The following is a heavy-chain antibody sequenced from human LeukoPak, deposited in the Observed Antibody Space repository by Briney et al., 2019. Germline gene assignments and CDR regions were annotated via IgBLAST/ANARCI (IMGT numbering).Heavy chain of an antibody. CDR3: AREGNGDIDLDY. V-gene: IGHV3-74*01. CDR2: INSDGSTT. J-gene: IGHJ4*02. D-gene: IGHD5-24*01. CDR1: GFRFSSYW. Sequence: PGGSLRLSGAASGFRFSSYWMHWVRQAPGKGLVWVSHINSDGSTTSYADSVKGRFTISRDNAKNTVYLQMNSLRAEDTAVYYCAREGNGDIDLDYWGQGSLVTVSS.